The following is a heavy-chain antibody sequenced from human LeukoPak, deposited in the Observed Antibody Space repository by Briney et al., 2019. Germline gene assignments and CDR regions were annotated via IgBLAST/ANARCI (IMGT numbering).Heavy chain of an antibody. J-gene: IGHJ5*02. D-gene: IGHD2-21*02. CDR1: GGSISSGSYY. V-gene: IGHV4-61*02. CDR3: ARERVWRYCGGDSCGWFDP. Sequence: SETLSLTCTVSGGSISSGSYYWSWIRQPAGKGLEWIGRIYTSGSTNYNPSLKSRVTISVDTSKNQFSLNLSSVTAADTAVYYCARERVWRYCGGDSCGWFDPWGQGTLVTVSS. CDR2: IYTSGST.